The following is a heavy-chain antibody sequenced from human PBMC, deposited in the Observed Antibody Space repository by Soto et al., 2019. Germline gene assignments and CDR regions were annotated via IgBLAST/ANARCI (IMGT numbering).Heavy chain of an antibody. V-gene: IGHV1-18*01. Sequence: ASVKVSCKASGYTFTSYGISWVRQAPGQGLEWMGWISAYNGNTNYAQKLQGRVTMTTDTSTSTAYMELRSLRSDDTAVYYCVREYSSSWYSFPYFDYWGQGTLVTVSS. CDR3: VREYSSSWYSFPYFDY. CDR1: GYTFTSYG. CDR2: ISAYNGNT. J-gene: IGHJ4*02. D-gene: IGHD6-13*01.